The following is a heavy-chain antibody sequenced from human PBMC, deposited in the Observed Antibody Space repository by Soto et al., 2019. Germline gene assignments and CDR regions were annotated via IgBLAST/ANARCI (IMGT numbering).Heavy chain of an antibody. V-gene: IGHV4-39*01. D-gene: IGHD1-1*01. J-gene: IGHJ4*02. CDR1: GGSISSSRYY. Sequence: PSETLSLTCTVSGGSISSSRYYWGWIRQPPGKGLEWIGTMYYSGSTYYNPSLKSRVTMSVDTSKNQFSLKLTSVTAADTAVYYCARAGTGFDYWGQGTLVTVSS. CDR2: MYYSGST. CDR3: ARAGTGFDY.